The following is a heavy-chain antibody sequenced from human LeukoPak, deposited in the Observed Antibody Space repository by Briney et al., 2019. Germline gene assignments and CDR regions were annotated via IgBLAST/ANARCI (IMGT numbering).Heavy chain of an antibody. J-gene: IGHJ3*02. CDR1: GGSFSSGGYY. D-gene: IGHD3-16*01. V-gene: IGHV4-30-2*01. Sequence: SETLSLTCTVSGGSFSSGGYYWSWIRQPPGKGLEWIGYISHSGSTYYNPSLKSRVTISVDRSKNQLSLKLTSVTAADTAVYYCERDLGGWGTFDIWGQGTMVTVSS. CDR3: ERDLGGWGTFDI. CDR2: ISHSGST.